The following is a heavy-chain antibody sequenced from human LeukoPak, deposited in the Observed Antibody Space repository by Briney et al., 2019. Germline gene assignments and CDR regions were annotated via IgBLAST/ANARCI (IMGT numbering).Heavy chain of an antibody. D-gene: IGHD3-22*01. J-gene: IGHJ4*02. CDR2: ITGSGAST. Sequence: PGGSLRLSCAASGFTFSNYWMSWVRQAPGTGLGWVSAITGSGASTFYADSVKGRFTISRDNSKNTLYLQMNSLRAEDTAVYYCAKRDSSGSFYFDHWGQGTLVTVSS. CDR1: GFTFSNYW. CDR3: AKRDSSGSFYFDH. V-gene: IGHV3-23*01.